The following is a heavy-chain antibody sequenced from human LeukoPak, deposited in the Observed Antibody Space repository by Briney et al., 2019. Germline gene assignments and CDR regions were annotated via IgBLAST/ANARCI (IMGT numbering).Heavy chain of an antibody. CDR1: GFTFNNYA. D-gene: IGHD1-1*01. CDR2: ISGFGIST. CDR3: AKDTRFHFDY. V-gene: IGHV3-23*01. J-gene: IGHJ4*02. Sequence: GGSLRLSCAASGFTFNNYAMNWVRQAPGKGLEWVSTISGFGISTYYADSVKGRFTISRDNSKNTVFLQMNSLRAEDTAVYYCAKDTRFHFDYWGQGTLATVSS.